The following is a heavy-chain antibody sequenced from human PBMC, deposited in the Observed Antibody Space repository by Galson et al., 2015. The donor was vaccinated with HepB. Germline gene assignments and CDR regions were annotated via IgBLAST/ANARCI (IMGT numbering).Heavy chain of an antibody. CDR2: IKPDGSET. V-gene: IGHV3-7*03. CDR1: GFTLSNYW. D-gene: IGHD6-6*01. J-gene: IGHJ4*02. CDR3: ARVNNTSSGGRYRHFDY. Sequence: SLRLSCAASGFTLSNYWMAWVRQLPGKGLEWVANIKPDGSETYYADSVRGRFTISRDTAEDSLSLQMHNLRVEDTATYYCARVNNTSSGGRYRHFDYWGQGTLVTVSS.